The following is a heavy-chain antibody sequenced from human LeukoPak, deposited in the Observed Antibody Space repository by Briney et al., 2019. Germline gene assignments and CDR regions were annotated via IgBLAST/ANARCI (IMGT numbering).Heavy chain of an antibody. Sequence: QTGGSLRLSCVASGFTFGDFAMSWVRLAPGKGLERVSSISGSGDGTYYADSVKGRFTISRDNSRNTMYLQTNSLRAEDTALYYCAKQEGWELGDYYFDYWGQGTLVTVSS. V-gene: IGHV3-23*01. CDR1: GFTFGDFA. J-gene: IGHJ4*02. CDR3: AKQEGWELGDYYFDY. CDR2: ISGSGDGT. D-gene: IGHD1-26*01.